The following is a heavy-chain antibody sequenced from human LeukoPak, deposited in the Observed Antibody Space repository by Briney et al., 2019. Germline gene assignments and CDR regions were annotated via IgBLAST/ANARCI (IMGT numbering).Heavy chain of an antibody. D-gene: IGHD3-9*01. CDR2: ISSSSSYI. J-gene: IGHJ4*02. Sequence: GGSLRLSCAASGFNFRNYSMKRVRQAPGKGLEGVSSISSSSSYIYYADSVKGRFTISRDNAKNSLYLQMNSLRAEDTAVYYCARGLGYFDWLLSYYFDYWGQGTLVTVSS. V-gene: IGHV3-21*01. CDR3: ARGLGYFDWLLSYYFDY. CDR1: GFNFRNYS.